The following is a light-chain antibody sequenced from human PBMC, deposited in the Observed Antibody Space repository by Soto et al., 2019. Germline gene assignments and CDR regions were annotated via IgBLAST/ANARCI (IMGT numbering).Light chain of an antibody. Sequence: EIVMTQSPATLSVSPGERATLSCRASQSISSYLACYQQKPGQAPRLLIYGASTRATDIPARFSGGGSGTEFTLTINSLQSEDVAVYYCHQVNDWPRGTFGQGTRVEVK. CDR3: HQVNDWPRGT. J-gene: IGKJ1*01. CDR1: QSISSY. CDR2: GAS. V-gene: IGKV3-15*01.